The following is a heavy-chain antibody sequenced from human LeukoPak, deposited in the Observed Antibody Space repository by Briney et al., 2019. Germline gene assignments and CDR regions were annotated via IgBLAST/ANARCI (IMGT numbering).Heavy chain of an antibody. CDR3: ATVGAAADTYNWFDP. D-gene: IGHD6-13*01. CDR2: MNPKSGDT. V-gene: IGHV1-8*03. J-gene: IGHJ5*02. CDR1: GYSFTNYD. Sequence: ASVKVSCKASGYSFTNYDINWVRQATGQGLEWMGWMNPKSGDTGYSQKFQGRVFITRDTSINTAYMELSSLGSDDTAVYYCATVGAAADTYNWFDPWGQGTLATVSS.